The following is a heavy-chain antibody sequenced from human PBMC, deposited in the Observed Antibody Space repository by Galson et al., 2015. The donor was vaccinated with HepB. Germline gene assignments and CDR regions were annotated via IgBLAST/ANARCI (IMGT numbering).Heavy chain of an antibody. J-gene: IGHJ3*02. Sequence: SLTLSCAASGFTFDDYAMHWVRQAPGTGLDWVSGISWNSGSIGYADSVKGRFTISRDNAKNSLYLQMNSLRAEDTALYYCAKPSGSHDAFDIWGQGTMVTVSS. CDR2: ISWNSGSI. CDR3: AKPSGSHDAFDI. CDR1: GFTFDDYA. V-gene: IGHV3-9*01. D-gene: IGHD1-26*01.